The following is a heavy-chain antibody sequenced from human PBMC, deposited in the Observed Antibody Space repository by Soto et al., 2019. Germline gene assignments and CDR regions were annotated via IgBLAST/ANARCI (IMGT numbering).Heavy chain of an antibody. CDR2: ISGSDGRT. V-gene: IGHV3-23*01. CDR3: AREDILGVRSFDY. CDR1: GFTFSSYA. D-gene: IGHD3-10*01. Sequence: PGGSLRLSCAASGFTFSSYAMNWVRQAPGKGLEWVSTISGSDGRTYYVDSVKGRFTIFRDNSKNTLYLQMSSLRAEDTAVYYCAREDILGVRSFDYWGRGTLVTVSS. J-gene: IGHJ4*02.